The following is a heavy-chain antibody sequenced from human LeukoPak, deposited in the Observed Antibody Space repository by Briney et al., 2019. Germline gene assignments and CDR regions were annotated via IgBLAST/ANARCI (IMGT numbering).Heavy chain of an antibody. Sequence: PSETLSLTCTVSGGSISSYYWSWIRQPPGKGLEWIGYIYYSGSTNYNPSLKSRVTISVDTSKNQFSLKLSSVTAADTAVYYCARGGYYYYYMDVWGKGTTVMISS. V-gene: IGHV4-59*01. CDR3: ARGGYYYYYMDV. CDR1: GGSISSYY. J-gene: IGHJ6*03. CDR2: IYYSGST.